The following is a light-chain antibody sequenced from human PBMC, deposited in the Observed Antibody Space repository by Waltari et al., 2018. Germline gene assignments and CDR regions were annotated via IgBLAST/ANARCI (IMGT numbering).Light chain of an antibody. CDR3: QQHYSTPSP. V-gene: IGKV4-1*01. CDR1: QSIFQSSYNKYY. Sequence: DIVMTQSPDSLTVSLGERATINCTSSQSIFQSSYNKYYLAWYQQGPGQPPKLLIYWASTRVSAVPNRFAGSGSGTDFTLTISSLQAEDVAVYYCQQHYSTPSPFGQGPKLAIK. CDR2: WAS. J-gene: IGKJ2*01.